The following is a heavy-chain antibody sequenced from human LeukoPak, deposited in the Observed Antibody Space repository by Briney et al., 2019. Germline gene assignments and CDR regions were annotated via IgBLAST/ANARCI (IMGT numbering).Heavy chain of an antibody. D-gene: IGHD6-19*01. CDR3: AKNLRTSVAAFEY. J-gene: IGHJ4*02. V-gene: IGHV3-23*01. CDR1: GFTFSDYA. Sequence: GGSLRLSCTASGFTFSDYAMTWVRQAPGKGLQWISAISPRSNSIYYSDSVRGRFTVSRDNSKNTLYLQMNRLTAEDTAVYYCAKNLRTSVAAFEYWGQGTLVTVSS. CDR2: ISPRSNSI.